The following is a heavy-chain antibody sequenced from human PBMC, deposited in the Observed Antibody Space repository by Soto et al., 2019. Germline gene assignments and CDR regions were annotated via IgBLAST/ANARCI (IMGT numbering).Heavy chain of an antibody. CDR2: IYYSGST. Sequence: PSETLSLTCTVSGGSISSYYWSWIRQPPGKGLEWIGYIYYSGSTNYNPSLKSRVTISVDTSKNQFSLKLSSVTAADTAVYYCARAKRITIFGVVMSFFDYWGQGTLVPVSS. CDR1: GGSISSYY. J-gene: IGHJ4*02. CDR3: ARAKRITIFGVVMSFFDY. V-gene: IGHV4-59*01. D-gene: IGHD3-3*01.